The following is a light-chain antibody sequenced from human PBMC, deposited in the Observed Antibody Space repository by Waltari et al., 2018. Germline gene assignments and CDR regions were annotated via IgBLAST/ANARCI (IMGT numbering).Light chain of an antibody. V-gene: IGLV2-14*01. CDR1: SGDIGSSEF. CDR2: DVN. CDR3: TSLSNSDIVF. J-gene: IGLJ2*01. Sequence: QSALTQPASVSESPGQSITISCTGTSGDIGSSEFVSWYQQHPGRAPKLLIYDVNLRPSGLSARFSASNSANTASLPLSVLQAEYDADYYCTSLSNSDIVFFGGGTKVTVL.